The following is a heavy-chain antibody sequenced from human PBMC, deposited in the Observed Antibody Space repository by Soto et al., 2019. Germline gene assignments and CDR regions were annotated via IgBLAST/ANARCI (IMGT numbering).Heavy chain of an antibody. CDR3: ARRYLGAMVTPFDY. Sequence: QVQLVQSGAEVKKPGSSVNVSCKASGGTFSSYAISWVRQAPGQGLEWMGGIIPIFGTANYAQKFQGRVTITADKSTSTAYMELTSLRSEDTAVYYCARRYLGAMVTPFDYWGQGTLVTVSS. CDR1: GGTFSSYA. CDR2: IIPIFGTA. J-gene: IGHJ4*02. D-gene: IGHD5-18*01. V-gene: IGHV1-69*06.